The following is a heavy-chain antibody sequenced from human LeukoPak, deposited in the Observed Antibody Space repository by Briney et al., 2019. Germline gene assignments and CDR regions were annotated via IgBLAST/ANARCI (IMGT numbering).Heavy chain of an antibody. Sequence: ASVKCCCNASGYTFTSYGISWVQQAPGQGLEWMGWISAYNANTNYAQKLQGRVTMTTDTSTSTAYMQLRSLRSDDTAVYYCAREADSSGTLDYWGQGTLVTVSS. CDR3: AREADSSGTLDY. J-gene: IGHJ4*02. CDR1: GYTFTSYG. CDR2: ISAYNANT. V-gene: IGHV1-18*01. D-gene: IGHD3-22*01.